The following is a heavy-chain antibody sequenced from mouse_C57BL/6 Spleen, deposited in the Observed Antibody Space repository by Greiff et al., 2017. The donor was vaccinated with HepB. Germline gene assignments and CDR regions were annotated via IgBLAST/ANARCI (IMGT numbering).Heavy chain of an antibody. CDR3: TRSDYYGSSSGAMDY. V-gene: IGHV1-5*01. Sequence: VQLQQSGTVLARPGASVKMSCKTSGYTFTSYWMHWVNQRPGQGLEWIGAIYPGNSDTSYNQKFKGKAKLTAVTSASTAYMELSSLTNEDSAVYYCTRSDYYGSSSGAMDYWGQGTSVTVSS. CDR2: IYPGNSDT. D-gene: IGHD1-1*01. J-gene: IGHJ4*01. CDR1: GYTFTSYW.